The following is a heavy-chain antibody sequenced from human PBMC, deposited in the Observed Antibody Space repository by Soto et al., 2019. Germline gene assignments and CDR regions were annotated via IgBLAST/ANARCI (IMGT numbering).Heavy chain of an antibody. Sequence: GGSLRLSYAASGFTFDDYAMHWVRQAPGKGLEWVSGISWNSGSIGYADSVKGRFTISRDNAKNSLYLQMNSLRAEDTALYYCAKDDAFDIWGQGTMVTVSS. V-gene: IGHV3-9*01. CDR3: AKDDAFDI. CDR1: GFTFDDYA. CDR2: ISWNSGSI. J-gene: IGHJ3*02.